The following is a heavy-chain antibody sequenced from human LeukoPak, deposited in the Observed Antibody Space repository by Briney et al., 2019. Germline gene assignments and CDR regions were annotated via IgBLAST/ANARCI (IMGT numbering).Heavy chain of an antibody. CDR2: IYYSGTT. J-gene: IGHJ3*02. D-gene: IGHD3-22*01. CDR1: GGSISSYY. CDR3: ARRYYDSGGHHDAFDI. Sequence: SETLSLTCTVSGGSISSYYWSWIRQPAGKGLEWIGYIYYSGTTSYNPSLKSRVTMLVDTSKNQFSLKLSSVTAADTAVYYCARRYYDSGGHHDAFDIWGQGTMVTVSS. V-gene: IGHV4-59*08.